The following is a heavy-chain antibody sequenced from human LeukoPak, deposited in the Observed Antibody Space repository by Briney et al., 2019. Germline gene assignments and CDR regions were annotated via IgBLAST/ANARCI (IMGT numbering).Heavy chain of an antibody. J-gene: IGHJ6*03. D-gene: IGHD6-6*01. V-gene: IGHV3-33*06. CDR1: GFTFSSYG. Sequence: GRSLRLSCAASGFTFSSYGMHWVRQAPGKGLEWVAVIWYDGSNKYYADSVKGRFTISRDNSKNTLYLQMNSLRAEDTAVYYCAKDLERPSLYYYYYMDVWGKGTTVTVSS. CDR3: AKDLERPSLYYYYYMDV. CDR2: IWYDGSNK.